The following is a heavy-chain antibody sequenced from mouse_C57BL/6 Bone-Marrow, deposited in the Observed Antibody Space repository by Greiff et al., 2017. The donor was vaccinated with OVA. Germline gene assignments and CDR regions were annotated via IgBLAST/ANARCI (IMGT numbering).Heavy chain of an antibody. CDR2: INPSSGYT. Sequence: QVHVKQSGAELAKPGASVKLSCKASGYTFTSYWMHWVKQRPGQGLEWIGYINPSSGYTKYNQKFKDKATLTADKSSSTAYMQLSSLTYEDSAVYYCAREKAYSNFAMDYWGQGTSVTVSS. V-gene: IGHV1-7*01. CDR1: GYTFTSYW. CDR3: AREKAYSNFAMDY. D-gene: IGHD2-5*01. J-gene: IGHJ4*01.